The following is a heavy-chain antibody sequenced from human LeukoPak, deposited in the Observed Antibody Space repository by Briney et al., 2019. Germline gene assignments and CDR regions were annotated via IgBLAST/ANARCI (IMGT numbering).Heavy chain of an antibody. CDR2: IYYSGST. V-gene: IGHV4-39*01. CDR3: ARPLVGTTDYSDY. J-gene: IGHJ4*02. CDR1: GGSISSTNYH. D-gene: IGHD1-26*01. Sequence: SETLSLTCTVSGGSISSTNYHWGWIRQPPGKGLEWIGSIYYSGSTYYNPSLKSRATISVDTSKNQFSLKLSSVTAAATAVYYCARPLVGTTDYSDYWGQGTLVTVSS.